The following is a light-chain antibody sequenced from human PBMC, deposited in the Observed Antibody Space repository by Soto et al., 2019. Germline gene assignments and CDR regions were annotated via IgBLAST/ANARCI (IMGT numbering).Light chain of an antibody. Sequence: QSVLTQPASVSGSHGQSTAIACTGTSSDVGAYGYVSWYQQHPGKAPKLMIYDVSNRPSGVSNRFSGSKSGNTASLTISGLQAEDEADYYCSSYTISSTPLYVFGTGTKVTVL. CDR3: SSYTISSTPLYV. V-gene: IGLV2-14*01. J-gene: IGLJ1*01. CDR2: DVS. CDR1: SSDVGAYGY.